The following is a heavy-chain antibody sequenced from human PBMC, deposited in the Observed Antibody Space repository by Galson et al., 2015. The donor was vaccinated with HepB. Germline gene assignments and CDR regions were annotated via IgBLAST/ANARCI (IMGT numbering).Heavy chain of an antibody. CDR2: ISYDGSNK. Sequence: SLRLSCAASGFTFSSYAMHWVRQAPGKGLEWVAVISYDGSNKYYADSVKGRFTISRDNSKNTLYLQMNSLRAEDTAVYYCARSLKLGRSDAFDIWGQGTMVTVSS. CDR3: ARSLKLGRSDAFDI. V-gene: IGHV3-30-3*01. CDR1: GFTFSSYA. D-gene: IGHD7-27*01. J-gene: IGHJ3*02.